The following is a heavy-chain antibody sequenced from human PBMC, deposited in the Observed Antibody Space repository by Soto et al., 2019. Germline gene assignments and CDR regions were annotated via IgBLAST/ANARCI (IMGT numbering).Heavy chain of an antibody. CDR1: GYTFTTYT. Sequence: ASVKVSCKASGYTFTTYTIHWVRQAPGQRLEWVGWINPGNDNTKYSRKFQDRVTITRDTSASTAYMELSSLRSEDTAVYYCARDPSDYWGQGTLVTVSS. CDR3: ARDPSDY. V-gene: IGHV1-3*01. J-gene: IGHJ4*02. CDR2: INPGNDNT.